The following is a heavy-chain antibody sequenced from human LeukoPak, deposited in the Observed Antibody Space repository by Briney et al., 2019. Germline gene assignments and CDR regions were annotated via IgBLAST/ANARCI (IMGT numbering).Heavy chain of an antibody. CDR2: ISSSGSTI. CDR1: GFTFSSYE. Sequence: GGSLRLSCAASGFTFSSYEMNWVRQAPGKGLEWVSYISSSGSTIYYADSVKGRFTISRDNAKNSLYLQTNSLRAEDTAVYYCASSFDILTGQDYWGQGTLVTVSS. J-gene: IGHJ4*02. CDR3: ASSFDILTGQDY. D-gene: IGHD3-9*01. V-gene: IGHV3-48*03.